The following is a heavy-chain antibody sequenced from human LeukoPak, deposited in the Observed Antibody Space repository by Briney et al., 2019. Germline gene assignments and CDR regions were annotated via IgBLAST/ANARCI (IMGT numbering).Heavy chain of an antibody. CDR2: INPNSGGT. Sequence: GASVKVSCKASGYTFTGYYMHWVRQAPGQGLEWMGWINPNSGGTNYAQTFQGRVTMTRDTSISTAYMELSRLRSDDTAVYYCARVVPAAINYYYYYMDVWGKGTTVTVSS. CDR1: GYTFTGYY. D-gene: IGHD2-2*02. V-gene: IGHV1-2*02. CDR3: ARVVPAAINYYYYYMDV. J-gene: IGHJ6*03.